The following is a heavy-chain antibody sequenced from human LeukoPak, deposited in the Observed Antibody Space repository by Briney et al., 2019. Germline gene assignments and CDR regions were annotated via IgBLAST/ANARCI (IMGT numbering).Heavy chain of an antibody. J-gene: IGHJ4*02. CDR2: IIPIFGTA. V-gene: IGHV1-69*06. CDR3: AREGAYDILTGYYFDY. CDR1: GGTFSSYA. Sequence: SVKVSCKASGGTFSSYAISWVRQAPGQGLEWMGGIIPIFGTANYAQKFQGRVTITADKSTSTACMELSSLRSEDTAVYYCAREGAYDILTGYYFDYWGQGTLVTVSS. D-gene: IGHD3-9*01.